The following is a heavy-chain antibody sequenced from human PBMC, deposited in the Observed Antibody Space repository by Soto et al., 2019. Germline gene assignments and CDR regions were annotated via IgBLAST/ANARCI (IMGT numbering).Heavy chain of an antibody. CDR3: ARVHCSGGSCYLDY. CDR1: GFTFSSYD. CDR2: IGTAGDT. V-gene: IGHV3-13*01. D-gene: IGHD2-15*01. J-gene: IGHJ4*02. Sequence: EVQLVESGGGLVQPGGSLRLSCAASGFTFSSYDMHWVRQATGKGLEWVSAIGTAGDTYYPGSVKGRFTISRENAKNSLYLQMNILRAGDTAVYYCARVHCSGGSCYLDYWGQGTLVTVSS.